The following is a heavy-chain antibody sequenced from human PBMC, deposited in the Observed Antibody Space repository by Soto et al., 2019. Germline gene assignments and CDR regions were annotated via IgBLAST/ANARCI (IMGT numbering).Heavy chain of an antibody. J-gene: IGHJ4*02. Sequence: QVHLVQSGAEVKKPGASLKVSCKSSGYTFTSYGIVWVRQAPGQGLEWMGWISTYNVDTKYAQKFKGRVTMNTDPSTTTAYMEPTSLTSDDTAMYYCARGGFAYGYLDFWGQGTLATVSS. V-gene: IGHV1-18*01. CDR3: ARGGFAYGYLDF. CDR2: ISTYNVDT. CDR1: GYTFTSYG. D-gene: IGHD5-18*01.